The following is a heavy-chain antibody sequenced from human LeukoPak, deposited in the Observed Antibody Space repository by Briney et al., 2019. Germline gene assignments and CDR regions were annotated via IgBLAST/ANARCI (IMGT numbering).Heavy chain of an antibody. CDR1: GYTFTSHG. CDR3: ARDRRRITIFGVVIIVPYYYYGMDV. V-gene: IGHV1-18*01. CDR2: ISAYNGNT. J-gene: IGHJ6*02. D-gene: IGHD3-3*01. Sequence: ASVKVSCKASGYTFTSHGISWVRQAPGQGLEWMGWISAYNGNTNYAQKLQGRVTMTTDTSTSTAYMELRSLRSDDTAVYYCARDRRRITIFGVVIIVPYYYYGMDVWGQGTTVTVSS.